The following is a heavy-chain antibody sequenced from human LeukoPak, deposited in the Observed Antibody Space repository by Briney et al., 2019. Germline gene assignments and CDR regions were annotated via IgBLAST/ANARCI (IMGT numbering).Heavy chain of an antibody. J-gene: IGHJ5*02. CDR2: INLSEST. D-gene: IGHD3-10*01. Sequence: SETVSLTCAVDGGSFSSYYCSWIRQPPGKGLEWIGEINLSESTNYNPSLKSRVTTPVATSKNQFSLKLSSVTAADTAVYYCARGLGVRGDNITSNWFDPWGEGTLVPVTS. CDR3: ARGLGVRGDNITSNWFDP. V-gene: IGHV4-34*01. CDR1: GGSFSSYY.